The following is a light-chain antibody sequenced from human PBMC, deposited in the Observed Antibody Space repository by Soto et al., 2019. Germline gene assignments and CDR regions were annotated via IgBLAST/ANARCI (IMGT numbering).Light chain of an antibody. J-gene: IGLJ1*01. CDR3: GSWDSSLSAYV. CDR1: TSNVANNF. V-gene: IGLV1-51*01. CDR2: DDN. Sequence: QSVLTQPPSVSAAPGQKVTISCSGTTSNVANNFVSWYQQFPGKAPKLLIYDDNKRPPGIPDRFSGSKSGTSATLGITGFQTGDEADYYCGSWDSSLSAYVFGTGTKVTVL.